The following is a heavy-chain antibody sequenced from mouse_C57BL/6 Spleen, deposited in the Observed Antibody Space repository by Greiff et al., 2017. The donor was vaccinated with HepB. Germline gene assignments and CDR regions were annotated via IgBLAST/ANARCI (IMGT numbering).Heavy chain of an antibody. V-gene: IGHV5-4*01. CDR1: GFTFSSYA. Sequence: EVKLMESGGGLVKPGGSLKLSCAASGFTFSSYAMSWVRQTPEKRLEWVATISDGGSYTYYPDNVKGRFTISRDNAKNNLYLQMSHLKSEDTAMYYCARDPRYDYYAMDYWGQGTSVTVSS. CDR3: ARDPRYDYYAMDY. J-gene: IGHJ4*01. CDR2: ISDGGSYT.